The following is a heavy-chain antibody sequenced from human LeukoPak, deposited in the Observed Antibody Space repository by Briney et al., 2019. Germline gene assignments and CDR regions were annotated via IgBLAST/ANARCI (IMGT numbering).Heavy chain of an antibody. Sequence: GGSLRLSCAASGFTFSSYGMHWVRQAPGKGLEWVAFIRYDGSNKYYADSVKGRFTISRDNSKKTLYLQMNSLRAEDTAVYYCAKEFRCSSTSCSDLDYWGQGTLVTVSS. CDR2: IRYDGSNK. V-gene: IGHV3-30*02. CDR3: AKEFRCSSTSCSDLDY. D-gene: IGHD2-2*01. CDR1: GFTFSSYG. J-gene: IGHJ4*02.